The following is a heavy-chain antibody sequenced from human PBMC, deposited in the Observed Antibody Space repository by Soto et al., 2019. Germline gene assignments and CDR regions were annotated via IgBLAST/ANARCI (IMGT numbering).Heavy chain of an antibody. J-gene: IGHJ3*02. CDR1: GYTFTGYF. V-gene: IGHV1-2*04. D-gene: IGHD3-22*01. CDR2: INPNSGGT. CDR3: ARVLRGGEYYDSSGYYFLDAFDT. Sequence: ASVKVSCKAAGYTFTGYFMHWWRQAPGQGLEWMGGINPNSGGTNYAQKFQGWVTMTRDTSISTAYMELSRLRSDDTAVYYCARVLRGGEYYDSSGYYFLDAFDTWGQGTMVTV.